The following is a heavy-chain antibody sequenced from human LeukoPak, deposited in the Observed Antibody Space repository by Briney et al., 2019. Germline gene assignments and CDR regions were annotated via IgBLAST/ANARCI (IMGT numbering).Heavy chain of an antibody. J-gene: IGHJ5*02. CDR3: ARIDLVRGVTKA. CDR2: INPNSGGT. Sequence: ASVKVSCKASGYTFTGYYMHWVRQAPGQGLEWMGWINPNSGGTNYAQKFQGRVTMTRDTSISTAYMELSRLRSDDTAVYYCARIDLVRGVTKAWGQGTLVTVSS. CDR1: GYTFTGYY. D-gene: IGHD3-10*01. V-gene: IGHV1-2*02.